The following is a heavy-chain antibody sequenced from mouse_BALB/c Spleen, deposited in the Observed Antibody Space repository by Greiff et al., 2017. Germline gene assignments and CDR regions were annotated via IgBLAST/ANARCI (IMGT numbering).Heavy chain of an antibody. CDR2: IWSGGST. CDR1: GFSLTSYG. CDR3: ARNPKAYYYGSSYEDAMDY. Sequence: QVQLKESGPGLVQPSQSLSITCTVSGFSLTSYGVHWVRQSPGKGLEWLGVIWSGGSTDYNAAFISRLSISKDNSKSQVFFKMNSLQADDTAIYYCARNPKAYYYGSSYEDAMDYWGQGTSVTVSS. V-gene: IGHV2-4-1*01. J-gene: IGHJ4*01. D-gene: IGHD1-1*01.